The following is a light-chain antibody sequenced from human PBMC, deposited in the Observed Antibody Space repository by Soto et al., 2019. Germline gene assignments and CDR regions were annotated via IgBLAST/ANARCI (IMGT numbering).Light chain of an antibody. Sequence: EIVLTQSPDTLSLSPGERATLSCRASQSVSTNSLAWYQQKPGQAPRPLIYGASSRATGTPDRFSGSGSGTDFTLIISRLEPEDFAVYYCQQYGSSVRTFGGGTKVDIK. CDR3: QQYGSSVRT. J-gene: IGKJ4*01. V-gene: IGKV3-20*01. CDR2: GAS. CDR1: QSVSTNS.